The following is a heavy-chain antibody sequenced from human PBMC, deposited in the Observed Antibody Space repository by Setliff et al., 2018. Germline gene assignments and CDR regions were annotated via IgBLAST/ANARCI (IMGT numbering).Heavy chain of an antibody. CDR1: GDSISPYY. CDR3: ARGPTMGATYFDS. J-gene: IGHJ4*02. V-gene: IGHV4-4*07. Sequence: SETLSLTCTVSGDSISPYYWNWIRQPAGKELEWIGRIHASGNTLYNPSLKSRLTMSVDTSKNQFSLKLNSVTAADTAVYYCARGPTMGATYFDSWGQGTLVTVSS. D-gene: IGHD1-26*01. CDR2: IHASGNT.